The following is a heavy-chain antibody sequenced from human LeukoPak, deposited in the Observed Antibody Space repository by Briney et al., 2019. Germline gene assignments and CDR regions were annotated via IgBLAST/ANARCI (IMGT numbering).Heavy chain of an antibody. D-gene: IGHD3-10*01. J-gene: IGHJ3*02. CDR1: GFTFSSYD. V-gene: IGHV3-13*04. Sequence: GGSLRLSCAASGFTFSSYDMHWVRQGTGKGLEWVSAIGTAGDTYYPGSVKGRFTTSRENAKNSLYLQMNSLRVGDTAVYYCARGRGWGAFDIWGQGTMVTVSS. CDR3: ARGRGWGAFDI. CDR2: IGTAGDT.